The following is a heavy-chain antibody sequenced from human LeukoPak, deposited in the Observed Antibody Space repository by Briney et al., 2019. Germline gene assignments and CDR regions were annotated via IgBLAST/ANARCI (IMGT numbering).Heavy chain of an antibody. J-gene: IGHJ6*02. V-gene: IGHV3-7*01. D-gene: IGHD3-10*01. CDR1: GFTFSSYW. Sequence: PGGSLRLSCAASGFTFSSYWMSWVRQAPGKGLEWVANIEQDGSEKYYVDSVKGRFTISRDNAKNSLYLQMSSLRAEDTAVYYCARDRRFGELYYYYYYGMDVWGQGTTVTVSS. CDR3: ARDRRFGELYYYYYYGMDV. CDR2: IEQDGSEK.